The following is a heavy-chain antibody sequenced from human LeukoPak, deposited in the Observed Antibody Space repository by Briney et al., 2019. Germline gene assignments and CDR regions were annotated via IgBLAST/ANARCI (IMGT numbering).Heavy chain of an antibody. D-gene: IGHD6-19*01. Sequence: GGSLRLSCAASGFTFSSYSMNWVRQAPGKGLEWVASISNSGTYIYDADSVKGRFTISRDNAKNSLYLQMNSLRAEDTAVYYCARGFRGWYYFDYWGQGTVVTVSS. V-gene: IGHV3-21*01. CDR3: ARGFRGWYYFDY. CDR1: GFTFSSYS. J-gene: IGHJ4*02. CDR2: ISNSGTYI.